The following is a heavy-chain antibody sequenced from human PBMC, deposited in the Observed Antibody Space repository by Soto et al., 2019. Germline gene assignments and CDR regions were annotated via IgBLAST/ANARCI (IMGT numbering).Heavy chain of an antibody. V-gene: IGHV3-48*02. CDR3: ARDATYYDTLTGQSGSTDY. CDR2: ISSGGGTI. J-gene: IGHJ4*02. D-gene: IGHD3-9*01. CDR1: GFTFSTYG. Sequence: GGSLRLSCAASGFTFSTYGMNWVRQAPGKGLEWVSYISSGGGTIYYADSVKGRFTISRDNAKNSLFLQMNSLRDEDTAVYYCARDATYYDTLTGQSGSTDYWGQGTLVTVSS.